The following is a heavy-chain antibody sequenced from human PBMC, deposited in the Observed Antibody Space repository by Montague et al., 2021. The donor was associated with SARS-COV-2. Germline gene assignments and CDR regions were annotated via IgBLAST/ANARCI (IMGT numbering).Heavy chain of an antibody. V-gene: IGHV4-39*01. CDR2: SYYSGST. J-gene: IGHJ4*02. D-gene: IGHD3-10*01. CDR1: GGSISNSRYY. Sequence: SETLSLTCTVSGGSISNSRYYWGWIRQPPGKGLEWIGSSYYSGSTYYNPSLKSRVTISVDTSKNQFSLKLSSVTAADTAVYYCAKHRRYYGPGSPYYFDYWGQGTLVTVSS. CDR3: AKHRRYYGPGSPYYFDY.